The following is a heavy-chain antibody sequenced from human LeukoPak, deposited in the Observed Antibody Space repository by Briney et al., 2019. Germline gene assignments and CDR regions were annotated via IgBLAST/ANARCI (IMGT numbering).Heavy chain of an antibody. Sequence: PSQTLSLTCTVSGASISSGGYYWNWIRQPPGKGLEWIGYIYYSRSTSYSPSLKSRLTISVDTSKNQFSLKLSSVTAADTAVYYCARDSYNSGYFDYWGQGTLVTVSS. CDR1: GASISSGGYY. D-gene: IGHD1-1*01. CDR2: IYYSRST. J-gene: IGHJ4*02. CDR3: ARDSYNSGYFDY. V-gene: IGHV4-30-4*01.